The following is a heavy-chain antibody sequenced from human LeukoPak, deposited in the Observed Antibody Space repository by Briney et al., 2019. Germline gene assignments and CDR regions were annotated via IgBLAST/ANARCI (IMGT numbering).Heavy chain of an antibody. Sequence: ASVKVSCKASGYTFTGYYMHWVRQAPGQGLERMGWINPNSGGTNYAQKFQGRVTMTRDTSISTAYMELSRLRSDDTAVYYCARGPPSYSSGWDDAFDIWGQGTMVTVSS. D-gene: IGHD6-19*01. J-gene: IGHJ3*02. V-gene: IGHV1-2*02. CDR3: ARGPPSYSSGWDDAFDI. CDR1: GYTFTGYY. CDR2: INPNSGGT.